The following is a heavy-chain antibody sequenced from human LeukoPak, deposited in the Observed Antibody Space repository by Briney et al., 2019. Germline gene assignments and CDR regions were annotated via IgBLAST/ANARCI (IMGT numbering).Heavy chain of an antibody. J-gene: IGHJ4*02. V-gene: IGHV3-33*08. CDR3: ARDLSSGYSSGWYADY. Sequence: PGGSLRLSCAASGFTFSSYGMHWVRQAPGKGLEWVAVIWYDGSNKCYADSVKGRFTISRDNSKNTLYLQMNSLRAEDTAVYYCARDLSSGYSSGWYADYWGQGTLVTVSS. CDR1: GFTFSSYG. D-gene: IGHD6-19*01. CDR2: IWYDGSNK.